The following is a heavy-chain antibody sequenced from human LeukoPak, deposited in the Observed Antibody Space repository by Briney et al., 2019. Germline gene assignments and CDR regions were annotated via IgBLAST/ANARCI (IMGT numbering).Heavy chain of an antibody. V-gene: IGHV5-51*07. CDR2: IYPGDSDT. Sequence: GESLEISWKGSGSRFTSYWIGWVHQIPGKGLEWMGIIYPGDSDTRYSPSFQGQVTISADKSISTAYLQWSSLKASDTAMYYCARLSGIVGATRAPFDYWGQGTLVTVSS. CDR1: GSRFTSYW. J-gene: IGHJ4*02. CDR3: ARLSGIVGATRAPFDY. D-gene: IGHD1-26*01.